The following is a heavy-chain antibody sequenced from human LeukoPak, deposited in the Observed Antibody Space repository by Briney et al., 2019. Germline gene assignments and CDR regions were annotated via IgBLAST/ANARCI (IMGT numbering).Heavy chain of an antibody. CDR2: ISSSGSTI. CDR3: ARDGYCSSTNCYGGY. Sequence: LSLTCAVYGGSFSGYYWSWIRQAPGKGLEWVSYISSSGSTIYYADSVKGRFTISRDNAKNSLYLQMSSLRAEDTAVYYCARDGYCSSTNCYGGYWGQGSLVTVSS. D-gene: IGHD2-2*01. CDR1: GGSFSGYY. V-gene: IGHV3-11*04. J-gene: IGHJ4*02.